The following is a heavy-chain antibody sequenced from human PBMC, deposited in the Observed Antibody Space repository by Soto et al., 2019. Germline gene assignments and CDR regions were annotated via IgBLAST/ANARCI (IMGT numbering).Heavy chain of an antibody. Sequence: EVQLVESGGGLVQHGGSLRLSCAASGFTVSTKYMSWVRQAPGKGLEWVSVIYSGGSTFYADSVRGRFTISRDNSKNRVNLQMNSLRAEDTAVYYCARDPWAADYWGQGTLVTVSS. CDR1: GFTVSTKY. D-gene: IGHD3-16*01. CDR3: ARDPWAADY. CDR2: IYSGGST. J-gene: IGHJ4*02. V-gene: IGHV3-66*01.